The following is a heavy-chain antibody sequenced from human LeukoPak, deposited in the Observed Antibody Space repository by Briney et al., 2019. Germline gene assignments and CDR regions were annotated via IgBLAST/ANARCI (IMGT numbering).Heavy chain of an antibody. J-gene: IGHJ5*02. D-gene: IGHD5-18*01. Sequence: PSETLSLTCIVSGGSISSSPYYWGWIRQPPGEGLEWIGSIYYSGTTHYNPSLESRVTISVDTSKNQFSLKLASVTAADTAIYYCAKGAGGFSYYNWFDPWGQGTLVTVSS. CDR1: GGSISSSPYY. CDR2: IYYSGTT. V-gene: IGHV4-39*07. CDR3: AKGAGGFSYYNWFDP.